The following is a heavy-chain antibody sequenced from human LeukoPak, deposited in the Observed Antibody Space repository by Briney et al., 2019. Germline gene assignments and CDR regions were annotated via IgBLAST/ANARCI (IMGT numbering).Heavy chain of an antibody. V-gene: IGHV3-48*04. Sequence: GGSLRLSCAASGFTFSSYSMNWVRQAPGKGLEWVSYISTTGSSIYYADSVKGRFTISRDNVKNLLYLQMNSLRAEDTAVYYCARVQRGIAVALDYWGQGTLATVSS. D-gene: IGHD6-19*01. CDR1: GFTFSSYS. J-gene: IGHJ4*02. CDR2: ISTTGSSI. CDR3: ARVQRGIAVALDY.